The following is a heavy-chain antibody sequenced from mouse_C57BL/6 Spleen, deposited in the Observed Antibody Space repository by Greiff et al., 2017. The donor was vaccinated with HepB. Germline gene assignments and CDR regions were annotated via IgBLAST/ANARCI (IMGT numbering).Heavy chain of an antibody. CDR2: IDPEDGET. CDR1: GFNIKDYY. Sequence: EVKLVESGAELVKPGASVKLSCTASGFNIKDYYMHWVKQRTEQGLEWIGRIDPEDGETKYAPKFQGKATITADTSSNTAYLQLSSLTSEDTAVYYCARPLDYGSSYGGFAYWGQGTLVTVSA. J-gene: IGHJ3*01. CDR3: ARPLDYGSSYGGFAY. D-gene: IGHD1-1*01. V-gene: IGHV14-2*01.